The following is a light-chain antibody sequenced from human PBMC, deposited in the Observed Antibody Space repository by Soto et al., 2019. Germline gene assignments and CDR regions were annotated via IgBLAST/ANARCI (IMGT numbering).Light chain of an antibody. Sequence: SGTPGQGVTISCSGSTSNIGSNYVYWYQQLPGTAPKLLIYRNNQRPSGVPDRFSGSKSGTSASLAISGLRSDDEADYFCATWDDSLNGFYVFGTGTKVTVL. V-gene: IGLV1-47*01. CDR1: TSNIGSNY. J-gene: IGLJ1*01. CDR2: RNN. CDR3: ATWDDSLNGFYV.